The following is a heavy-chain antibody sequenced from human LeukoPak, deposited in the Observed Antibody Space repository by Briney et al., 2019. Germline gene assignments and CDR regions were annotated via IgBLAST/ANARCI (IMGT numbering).Heavy chain of an antibody. V-gene: IGHV1-8*01. J-gene: IGHJ6*03. CDR2: MNPNSGNT. Sequence: ASVKVSCKASGYTFTSYDINWVRQATGQGLESMGWMNPNSGNTGYAQKFQGRVTMTRNTSISTAYMELSSLRSEDTAVYYCARGPHYGSGSPDYYYYYMDVWGKGTTVTVSS. CDR3: ARGPHYGSGSPDYYYYYMDV. D-gene: IGHD3-10*01. CDR1: GYTFTSYD.